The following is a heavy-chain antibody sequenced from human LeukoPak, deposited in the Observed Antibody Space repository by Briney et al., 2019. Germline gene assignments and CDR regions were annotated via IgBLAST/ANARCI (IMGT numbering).Heavy chain of an antibody. Sequence: GESLKISCKGSGYSFTSYWISWVRQMPGKGLEWMGRIDPSDSYTNYSPSFQGHVTISADKSISTAYLQWSSLKASDTAMYYCARETGYCSSTSCYGYGMDVWGQGTTVTASS. J-gene: IGHJ6*02. D-gene: IGHD2-2*01. CDR3: ARETGYCSSTSCYGYGMDV. CDR2: IDPSDSYT. CDR1: GYSFTSYW. V-gene: IGHV5-10-1*01.